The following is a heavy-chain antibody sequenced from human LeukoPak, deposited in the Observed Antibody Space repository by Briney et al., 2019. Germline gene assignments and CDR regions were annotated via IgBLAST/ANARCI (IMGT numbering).Heavy chain of an antibody. CDR2: ISYSGST. Sequence: SETLSLTCTVSGGSISSSSDYWCWIRQPPGKGLEWIASISYSGSTYYNPSLKSRVTISVDTSKNQFYLKLSSVTAADTAVYYCARLSRSDSSGYYLDHWGQGTLVTVSS. CDR3: ARLSRSDSSGYYLDH. V-gene: IGHV4-39*01. D-gene: IGHD3-22*01. CDR1: GGSISSSSDY. J-gene: IGHJ4*02.